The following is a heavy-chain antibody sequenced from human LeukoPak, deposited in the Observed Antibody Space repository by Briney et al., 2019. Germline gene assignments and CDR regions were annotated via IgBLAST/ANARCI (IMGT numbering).Heavy chain of an antibody. CDR1: GGTFNSYA. CDR3: ARDIPGYDAFDI. J-gene: IGHJ3*02. V-gene: IGHV1-69*05. D-gene: IGHD1-1*01. CDR2: IIPIFDTP. Sequence: EASVKVSCKASGGTFNSYAISWVRQAPGQGLEWMGGIIPIFDTPNYAQKFQGRVTITTDESTSTAYMELSSLRSEDTAVYYCARDIPGYDAFDIWGQGTVVTVSS.